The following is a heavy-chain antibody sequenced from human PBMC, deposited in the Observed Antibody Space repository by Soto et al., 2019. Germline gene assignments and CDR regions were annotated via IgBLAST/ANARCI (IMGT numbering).Heavy chain of an antibody. Sequence: SETLSLTCAVYGGSFSGYYWSWIRQPPGKGLEWIGEINHSGSTNYNPSLKSRVTISVDTSKNQFSLKLSSVTAADTAVYYCARGLPAADCSGGSCYNWFDPWGQGTLVT. CDR2: INHSGST. CDR3: ARGLPAADCSGGSCYNWFDP. D-gene: IGHD2-15*01. CDR1: GGSFSGYY. J-gene: IGHJ5*02. V-gene: IGHV4-34*01.